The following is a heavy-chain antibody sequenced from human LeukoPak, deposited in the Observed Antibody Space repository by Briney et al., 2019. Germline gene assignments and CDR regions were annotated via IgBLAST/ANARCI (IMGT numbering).Heavy chain of an antibody. J-gene: IGHJ1*01. Sequence: PGGSLRLSCAASGFTFNTYDMSWVRQAPGKGLEWVSVISGSGVSTYYADSVKGRFTISRDSSKNTLYLQMNSLRAEDMAVYYCAKAMAASGSLPEHWGQGTLVTVSS. CDR3: AKAMAASGSLPEH. D-gene: IGHD2-15*01. CDR1: GFTFNTYD. V-gene: IGHV3-23*01. CDR2: ISGSGVST.